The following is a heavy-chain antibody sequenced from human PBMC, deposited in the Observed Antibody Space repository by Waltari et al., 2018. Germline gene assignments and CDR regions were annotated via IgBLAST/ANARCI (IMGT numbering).Heavy chain of an antibody. D-gene: IGHD1-1*01. J-gene: IGHJ4*02. V-gene: IGHV4-34*02. Sequence: QVQLQQWVAGLLKPSEPLSLTCAVYVGSFRGYYGSWIRQPPGKGLEWIGKTTDSERTKYNPSLKSRISISVDTSKNQFSLTVFSVTAADAAVYYCARGDGTGKYGYWGQGTRVTVSS. CDR2: TTDSERT. CDR3: ARGDGTGKYGY. CDR1: VGSFRGYY.